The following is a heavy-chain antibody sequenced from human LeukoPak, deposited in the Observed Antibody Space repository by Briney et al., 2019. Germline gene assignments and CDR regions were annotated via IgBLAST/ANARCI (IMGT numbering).Heavy chain of an antibody. Sequence: PGGSLRLSCAGSGFAFSDYYMTWIRQAPGKGLECISYISSSGSTLFYADSVKGRFTISRDNAENSLYLQMNNLGAEDTAVYYCARDGGGGYWGQGTLVTVSS. CDR2: ISSSGSTL. V-gene: IGHV3-11*01. CDR3: ARDGGGGY. D-gene: IGHD3-16*01. J-gene: IGHJ4*02. CDR1: GFAFSDYY.